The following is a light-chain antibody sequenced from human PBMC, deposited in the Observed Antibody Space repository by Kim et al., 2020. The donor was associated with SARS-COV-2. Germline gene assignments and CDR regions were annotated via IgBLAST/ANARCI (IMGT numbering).Light chain of an antibody. CDR1: QSISSN. Sequence: EIVMTQSPGTLSVSPGERATLSCRASQSISSNLAWYQQKPGQAPRLLIYGASNRATGIPARFSGSGSGTEFTLSISSLQSEDFAVYYCQQYNNWSYTFGQGTKLEI. V-gene: IGKV3-15*01. J-gene: IGKJ2*01. CDR3: QQYNNWSYT. CDR2: GAS.